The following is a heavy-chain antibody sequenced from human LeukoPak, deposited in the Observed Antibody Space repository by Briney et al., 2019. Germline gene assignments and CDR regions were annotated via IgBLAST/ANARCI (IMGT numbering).Heavy chain of an antibody. CDR3: TKELHVAVAVADYYYFYMDV. V-gene: IGHV3-23*01. CDR2: TNGGGNTT. J-gene: IGHJ6*03. CDR1: GFAFSSFA. D-gene: IGHD6-19*01. Sequence: GGSLRLSCAASGFAFSSFAMGWVRQSPGKGLEWLSTNGGGNTTFYADSVKGRFTISRDNSKNTLYLYMDSLRPDDTAIYYCTKELHVAVAVADYYYFYMDVWGRGTAVTVSS.